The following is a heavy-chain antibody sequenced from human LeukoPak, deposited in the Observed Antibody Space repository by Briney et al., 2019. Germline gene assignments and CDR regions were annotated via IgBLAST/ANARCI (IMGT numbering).Heavy chain of an antibody. CDR2: IYYSGST. V-gene: IGHV4-59*08. J-gene: IGHJ6*03. CDR1: GGSISSYY. D-gene: IGHD2-2*01. CDR3: ARLVVVPAATDASYYYYMDV. Sequence: SETLSLTCTVSGGSISSYYWSWIRQPPGKGLEWIGYIYYSGSTNYNPSPKSRVTISVDTSKNQFSLKLSSVTAADTAVYYCARLVVVPAATDASYYYYMDVWGKGTTVTVSS.